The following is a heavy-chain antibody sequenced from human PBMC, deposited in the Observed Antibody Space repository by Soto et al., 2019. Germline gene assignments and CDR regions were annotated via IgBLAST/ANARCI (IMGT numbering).Heavy chain of an antibody. J-gene: IGHJ4*02. CDR2: INPSGGGT. CDR1: GFTFTNYY. V-gene: IGHV1-46*01. CDR3: ARDSGENTMRQWSRSFHY. D-gene: IGHD3-3*01. Sequence: QVQLVQSGAEVKKPGASVKVSCKASGFTFTNYYIHWVRQAPGQGLEWMGLINPSGGGTFYAQKFQGRVTVTRDTYTGTVDTELGNLRSNDTAVYFWARDSGENTMRQWSRSFHYRGQGTMVPVSS.